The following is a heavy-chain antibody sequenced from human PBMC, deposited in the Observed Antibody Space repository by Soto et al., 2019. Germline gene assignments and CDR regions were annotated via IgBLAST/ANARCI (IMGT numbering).Heavy chain of an antibody. V-gene: IGHV4-4*02. J-gene: IGHJ3*02. Sequence: SETLSLTCAVSGGSISSINWWSLVLQPPGKGLEWIGEINPSGSTNYHPSLKSRVTTSVDTSKNQFSLKLNFVTAADTALYYCARGREQWLVDAFDIWGQATMVTVSS. D-gene: IGHD6-19*01. CDR3: ARGREQWLVDAFDI. CDR2: INPSGST. CDR1: GGSISSINW.